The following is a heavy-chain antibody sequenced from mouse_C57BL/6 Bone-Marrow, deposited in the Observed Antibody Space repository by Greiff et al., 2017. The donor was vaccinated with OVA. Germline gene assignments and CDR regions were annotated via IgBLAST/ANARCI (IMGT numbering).Heavy chain of an antibody. Sequence: QVQLKQPGTELVKPGASVKLSCKASGYTFTSYWMHWVKQRPGQGLEWIGNINPSNGGTNYNEKFKSKATLTVDKSSSTAYMQLSSLTSEDSAVYYCARGRWLRPYYYAMDYWGQGTSVTVSS. CDR1: GYTFTSYW. V-gene: IGHV1-53*01. CDR2: INPSNGGT. D-gene: IGHD2-2*01. J-gene: IGHJ4*01. CDR3: ARGRWLRPYYYAMDY.